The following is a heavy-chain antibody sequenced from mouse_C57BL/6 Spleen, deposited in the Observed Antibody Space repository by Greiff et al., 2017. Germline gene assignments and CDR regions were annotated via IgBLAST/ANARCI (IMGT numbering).Heavy chain of an antibody. Sequence: VPLKQSGAELVKPGASVKLSCTASGFNIKDYYMHWVKQRTEQGLEWIGRIDPEDGETKYAPKFQGKATITADTSSNAAYLQLSSLTSEDTAVYYCARSLLRWYYAMDYWGQGTSVTVSS. J-gene: IGHJ4*01. CDR2: IDPEDGET. V-gene: IGHV14-2*01. CDR3: ARSLLRWYYAMDY. CDR1: GFNIKDYY. D-gene: IGHD1-1*01.